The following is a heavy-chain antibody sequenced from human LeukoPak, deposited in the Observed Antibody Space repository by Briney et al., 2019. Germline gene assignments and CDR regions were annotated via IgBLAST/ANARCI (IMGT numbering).Heavy chain of an antibody. Sequence: ASVNVSCKASGYTFTSYYMHWVRQAPGQGLEWMGIINPSGSSTSYAQKLQGRVTMTRDTSTSTVYMELSSLRSEDTAVYYCARDSASRGFYSSGWYDWGQGTLVTVSS. CDR1: GYTFTSYY. CDR2: INPSGSST. CDR3: ARDSASRGFYSSGWYD. J-gene: IGHJ4*02. D-gene: IGHD6-19*01. V-gene: IGHV1-46*04.